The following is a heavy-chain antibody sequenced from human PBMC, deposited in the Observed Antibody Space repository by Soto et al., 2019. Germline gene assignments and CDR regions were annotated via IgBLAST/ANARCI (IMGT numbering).Heavy chain of an antibody. CDR1: GFTVSSNY. Sequence: EVQLVESGGGLVQPGGSLRLSCAASGFTVSSNYMTWVRQAPGKGLEYVSAISSNGGSTYYANSVKGRFTISRDNSKNTLYLQMGSRRAEDMAVYYWASGLGWLDSWGQGTLVTVSS. CDR3: ASGLGWLDS. J-gene: IGHJ5*01. V-gene: IGHV3-64*01. CDR2: ISSNGGST. D-gene: IGHD6-6*01.